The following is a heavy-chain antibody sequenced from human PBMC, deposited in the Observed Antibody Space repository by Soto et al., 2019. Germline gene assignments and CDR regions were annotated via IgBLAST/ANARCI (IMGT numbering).Heavy chain of an antibody. CDR3: ARARGGSSYYYGMYV. V-gene: IGHV1-18*04. CDR1: GYTFTSYG. Sequence: QVQLVQSGAEVKKPGASVKVSCKASGYTFTSYGISWVRQAPGQGLEWMGWISAYNGNTNYAQKLQGRVTMTTDTSTSTAYRELRSLRSDDTAVYYCARARGGSSYYYGMYVWGQGTTVTVSS. J-gene: IGHJ6*02. D-gene: IGHD2-15*01. CDR2: ISAYNGNT.